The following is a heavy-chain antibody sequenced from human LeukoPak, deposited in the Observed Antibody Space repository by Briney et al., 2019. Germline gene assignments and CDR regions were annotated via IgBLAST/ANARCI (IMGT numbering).Heavy chain of an antibody. J-gene: IGHJ4*02. V-gene: IGHV1-46*01. CDR1: GYTFTSYY. CDR2: INPRGGTT. CDR3: ARDASVLRFLEWPPTTLDY. Sequence: EASVKVSCKASGYTFTSYYMYWVQQAPGQGLEWMGIINPRGGTTTYAQKFQGRVTMTRDTSTSTVYMELSSLRSEDTAVYYCARDASVLRFLEWPPTTLDYWGQGTLVTVSS. D-gene: IGHD3-3*01.